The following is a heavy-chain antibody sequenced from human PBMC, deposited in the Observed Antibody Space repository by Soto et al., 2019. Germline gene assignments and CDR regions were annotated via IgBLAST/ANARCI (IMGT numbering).Heavy chain of an antibody. Sequence: SETLSLTCTVSGGSISSGGYYWSWIRQHPGKGLEWIGYIYHSGSTYYNPSLKSRVTISVDRSKNQFSLKLSSVTAADTAVYYCASYGDQNYFDYWGQGTLVTVSS. V-gene: IGHV4-30-2*01. D-gene: IGHD4-17*01. CDR1: GGSISSGGYY. CDR2: IYHSGST. CDR3: ASYGDQNYFDY. J-gene: IGHJ4*02.